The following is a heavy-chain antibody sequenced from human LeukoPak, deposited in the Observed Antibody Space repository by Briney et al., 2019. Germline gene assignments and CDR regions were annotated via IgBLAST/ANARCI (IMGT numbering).Heavy chain of an antibody. Sequence: GGSLRLSCAASGFTFDDYAMHWVRHAPGKGLEWVSGISWNSGSIGYADSVKGRFTISRDNAKNSLYLQMNSLRAEDTALYYCAKDNRYRYYYDSSGYFDYWGQGTLVTVSS. D-gene: IGHD3-22*01. V-gene: IGHV3-9*01. CDR3: AKDNRYRYYYDSSGYFDY. CDR2: ISWNSGSI. J-gene: IGHJ4*02. CDR1: GFTFDDYA.